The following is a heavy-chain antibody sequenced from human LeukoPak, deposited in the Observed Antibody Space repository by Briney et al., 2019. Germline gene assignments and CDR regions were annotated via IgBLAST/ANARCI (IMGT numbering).Heavy chain of an antibody. CDR2: ISYSSSYI. V-gene: IGHV3-21*04. D-gene: IGHD2-15*01. J-gene: IGHJ5*02. CDR1: GFTFSDYS. CDR3: ARQFYGEIHCSGGSCYPAA. Sequence: GGSLRLSCAASGFTFSDYSVNWVRQAPGKGLEWVSSISYSSSYIYYVDSVKGRFTISRDNAKNSLYLQMHSLRSEDTAVYYCARQFYGEIHCSGGSCYPAAWGQGTLVTVSS.